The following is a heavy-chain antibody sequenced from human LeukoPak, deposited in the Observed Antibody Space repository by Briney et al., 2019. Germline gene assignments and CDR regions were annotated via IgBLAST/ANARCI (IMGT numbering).Heavy chain of an antibody. J-gene: IGHJ4*02. V-gene: IGHV3-48*01. D-gene: IGHD3-16*01. CDR2: ISIITSTI. CDR3: ARRGDYMAFDY. CDR1: GFTFSNYG. Sequence: RTGGSLRLSCAASGFTFSNYGMNWLRQAPGKGLEWVSYISIITSTIYYADSVKGRFTISRDNAKNSLYLQMNSLRAEDTAVYYCARRGDYMAFDYWGQGTLVTVSS.